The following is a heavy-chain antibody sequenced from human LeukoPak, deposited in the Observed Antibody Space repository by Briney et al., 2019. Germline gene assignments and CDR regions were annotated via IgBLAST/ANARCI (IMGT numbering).Heavy chain of an antibody. CDR3: ARAEWEQDSFDY. V-gene: IGHV1-69*06. D-gene: IGHD1-26*01. CDR1: GYTFTGYY. CDR2: IIPIIGAA. Sequence: SVKVSCKASGYTFTGYYMHWVRQAPGQGLEWMGRIIPIIGAAKYAQKLQGRVTIIADKSTNIAYMELSSLTSEDTAVYYCARAEWEQDSFDYWGQGTLVTVSS. J-gene: IGHJ4*02.